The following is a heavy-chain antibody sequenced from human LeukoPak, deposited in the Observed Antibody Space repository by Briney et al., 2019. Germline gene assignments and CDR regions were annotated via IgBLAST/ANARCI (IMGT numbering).Heavy chain of an antibody. CDR1: GGSISSDY. D-gene: IGHD3-16*01. V-gene: IGHV4-59*08. Sequence: SETLPLTCTVSGGSISSDYWSWIRQPPGKGLEWIGYINYSGNTNSNPSLKSRVTISVDTSKNQISLKLSSVTAADTAVYYCARHRPGERRFDPWGQGTLVTVSS. J-gene: IGHJ5*02. CDR3: ARHRPGERRFDP. CDR2: INYSGNT.